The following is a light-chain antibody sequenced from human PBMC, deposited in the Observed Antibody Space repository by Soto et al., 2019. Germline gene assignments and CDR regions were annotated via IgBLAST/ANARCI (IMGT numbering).Light chain of an antibody. CDR3: QQYNNWPPIT. CDR1: QSIGTY. Sequence: EIVLTQSPATLSLSPGERATLSCRASQSIGTYLAWYQQKPGQAPRLLIYGASTRATGIPARFSGSGSGTEFTLTISSLQSEDFAVYYCQQYNNWPPITFGQGTRLEIK. CDR2: GAS. V-gene: IGKV3-15*01. J-gene: IGKJ5*01.